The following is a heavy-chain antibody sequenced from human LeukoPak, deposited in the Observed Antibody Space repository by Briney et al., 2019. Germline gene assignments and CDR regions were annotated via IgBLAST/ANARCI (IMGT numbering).Heavy chain of an antibody. D-gene: IGHD4-17*01. CDR1: GGTFSSYA. CDR2: IIPIFGTA. Sequence: EASVKVSCKASGGTFSSYAISWVRQAPGQGLEWMGGIIPIFGTANYAQKFQGRVTITADKSTSTAYMELSSLRSEDTAVYYCATLIPLRRTPYDYWGQGTLVTVSS. V-gene: IGHV1-69*06. J-gene: IGHJ4*02. CDR3: ATLIPLRRTPYDY.